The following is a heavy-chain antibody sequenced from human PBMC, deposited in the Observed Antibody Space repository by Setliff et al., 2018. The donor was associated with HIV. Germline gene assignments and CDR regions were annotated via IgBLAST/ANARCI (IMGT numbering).Heavy chain of an antibody. Sequence: PGGSLRLSCAASGFTFSSYAMSWVRQAPGKGLEWVSIITAGGTTYYADSVKGRFTISRDNSKNTLYLQMNSLRAEDTAVYYCARGVFDYWGQGALVTVSS. CDR1: GFTFSSYA. CDR3: ARGVFDY. V-gene: IGHV3-23*01. CDR2: ITAGGTT. J-gene: IGHJ4*02.